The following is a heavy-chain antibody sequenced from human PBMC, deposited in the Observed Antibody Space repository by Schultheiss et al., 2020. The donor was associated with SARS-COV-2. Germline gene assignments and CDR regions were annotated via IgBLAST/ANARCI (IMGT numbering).Heavy chain of an antibody. CDR3: ARPYGSGSYFKGSRLYYFDY. CDR2: ISAYNGNT. J-gene: IGHJ4*02. D-gene: IGHD3-10*01. V-gene: IGHV1-18*01. Sequence: ASVKVSCKVSGYTLTDLSMHWVRQAPGKGLEWMGWISAYNGNTNYAQKLQGRVTMTTDTSTSTAYMELRSLRSDDTAVYYCARPYGSGSYFKGSRLYYFDYWGQGTLVTVSS. CDR1: GYTLTDLS.